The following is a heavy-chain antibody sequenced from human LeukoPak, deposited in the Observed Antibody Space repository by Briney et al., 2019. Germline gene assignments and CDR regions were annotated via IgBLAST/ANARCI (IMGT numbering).Heavy chain of an antibody. J-gene: IGHJ4*02. V-gene: IGHV4-34*01. Sequence: SETLSLTCAVYGGSFSGYYWSWIRQPPGKGLEWIGEINHSGSTNYNPSLKSRVTISVDTSKNQFSLKLSSVTAADTAVYYCARAVDTAMVWFYWGRGTLVTVSS. D-gene: IGHD5-18*01. CDR1: GGSFSGYY. CDR3: ARAVDTAMVWFY. CDR2: INHSGST.